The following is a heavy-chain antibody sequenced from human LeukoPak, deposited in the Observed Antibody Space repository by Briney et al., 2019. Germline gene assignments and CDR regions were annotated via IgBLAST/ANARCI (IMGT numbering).Heavy chain of an antibody. J-gene: IGHJ5*02. CDR3: ARATASNWFDP. CDR2: IKEDGSEK. CDR1: GFSFSSYW. V-gene: IGHV3-7*01. Sequence: PGGSLRLSCGASGFSFSSYWMSWVRQAPGKGLEWVANIKEDGSEKYYVDSVKGRFTISRDNAKNSLYLQMNSLRAEDTAVYYCARATASNWFDPWGQGALVTVSS. D-gene: IGHD2-21*01.